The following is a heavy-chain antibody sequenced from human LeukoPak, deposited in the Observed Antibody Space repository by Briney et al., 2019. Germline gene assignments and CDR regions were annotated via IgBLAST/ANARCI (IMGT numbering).Heavy chain of an antibody. CDR3: ARGRVLVVAASNFIDY. D-gene: IGHD2-15*01. Sequence: PGRSLRLSCAASGFTFSTYAMHWVRQAPGKGLEWVAVISCDGSHKYYADSVKGRFTISRDNSKNTLYLQMNSLRAEDTAVYYCARGRVLVVAASNFIDYCGQGTLVTVSS. V-gene: IGHV3-30*04. J-gene: IGHJ4*02. CDR2: ISCDGSHK. CDR1: GFTFSTYA.